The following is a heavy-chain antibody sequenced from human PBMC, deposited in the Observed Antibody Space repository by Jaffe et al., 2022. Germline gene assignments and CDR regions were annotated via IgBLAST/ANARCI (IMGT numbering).Heavy chain of an antibody. Sequence: QVQLQESGPGLVKPSETLSLTCAVSGFSISSDYYWVWIRQPPGQGLEWVGSIYHSGSTFYHPSLKSRVTISVDTSKNQFSLKLTSVTAADTAVYYCARDSPRHTRGSGSSEYWGQGTLVTVSS. CDR2: IYHSGST. D-gene: IGHD2-2*01. V-gene: IGHV4-38-2*02. J-gene: IGHJ4*02. CDR1: GFSISSDYY. CDR3: ARDSPRHTRGSGSSEY.